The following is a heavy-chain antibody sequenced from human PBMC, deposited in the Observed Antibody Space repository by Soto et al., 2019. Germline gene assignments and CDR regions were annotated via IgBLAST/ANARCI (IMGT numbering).Heavy chain of an antibody. CDR3: ASALYRSGSYSAFEK. J-gene: IGHJ4*02. Sequence: QFPLVQSGAAVKKPGASVTVSCKTSGYTPTNYDIGWVRQAPGQGLERMGWISAYNGNTNSAQKLQGRLTMTTDTCTRTAYLELTRLRSDDTAVYYCASALYRSGSYSAFEKRGQGTLVTVSS. CDR2: ISAYNGNT. V-gene: IGHV1-18*01. D-gene: IGHD1-26*01. CDR1: GYTPTNYD.